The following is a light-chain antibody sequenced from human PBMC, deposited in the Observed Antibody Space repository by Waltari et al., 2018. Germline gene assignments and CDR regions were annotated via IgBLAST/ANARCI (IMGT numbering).Light chain of an antibody. CDR1: QCVSSN. CDR2: GAS. CDR3: QQYNNWPFT. V-gene: IGKV3-15*01. J-gene: IGKJ3*01. Sequence: EIVMTQSPATLSVSPGERATLSCRASQCVSSNLAWYQQKPVQAPRLLIYGASTRATGIPARFSGSGSGTEFTLTISSLQSEDFAVYYCQQYNNWPFTFGPGTKVDIK.